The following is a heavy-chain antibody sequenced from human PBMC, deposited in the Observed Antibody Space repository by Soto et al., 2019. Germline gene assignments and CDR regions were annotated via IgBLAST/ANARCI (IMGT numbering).Heavy chain of an antibody. Sequence: GGSLRLSCAASGFTLNDYYMSWIRQAPGKGLEWVSAISISGGSTYYADSVKGRFTISRDNSKSTVYLELNNLSAEDTAVYHCAKNQGVELVPLATVDWFDPWGQGSVVTVSS. CDR3: AKNQGVELVPLATVDWFDP. V-gene: IGHV3-23*01. D-gene: IGHD1-26*01. CDR2: ISISGGST. CDR1: GFTLNDYY. J-gene: IGHJ5*02.